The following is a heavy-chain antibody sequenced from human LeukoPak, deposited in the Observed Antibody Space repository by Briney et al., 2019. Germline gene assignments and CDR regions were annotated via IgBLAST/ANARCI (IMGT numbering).Heavy chain of an antibody. CDR3: ARREWLLNLFDY. V-gene: IGHV1-69*13. J-gene: IGHJ4*02. D-gene: IGHD3-3*01. CDR1: GGTFSSYA. Sequence: SVKVSCKASGGTFSSYAISWVRQAPGQGLEWMGGIIPIFGTANYAQKFQGRVTITADESTSTAHMELSSLRSEDTAVYYCARREWLLNLFDYWGQGTLVTVSS. CDR2: IIPIFGTA.